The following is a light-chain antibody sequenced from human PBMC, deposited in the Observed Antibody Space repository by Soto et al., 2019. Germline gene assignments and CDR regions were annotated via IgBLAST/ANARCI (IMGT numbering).Light chain of an antibody. V-gene: IGKV3-20*01. CDR1: QSVRHN. CDR3: QHYGASPWT. Sequence: EIVMTQSPATLSVSPGDRATLSCGASQSVRHNLAWYQQKPGQAPRVLIYRASIRATGISDRFSGSGSGTDFTLTISRLEPEDFAVYYCQHYGASPWTFGQGTKVEIK. J-gene: IGKJ1*01. CDR2: RAS.